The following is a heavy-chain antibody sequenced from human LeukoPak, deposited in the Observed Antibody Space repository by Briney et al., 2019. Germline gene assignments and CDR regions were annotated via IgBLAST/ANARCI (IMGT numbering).Heavy chain of an antibody. CDR3: AKDPYYYDSSGLIDY. CDR2: IYTSGST. V-gene: IGHV4-61*02. D-gene: IGHD3-22*01. Sequence: SLTLSLTRTVSGVSISSGSYYWSWIRQPAGKGLEWIGRIYTSGSTNYNPSLKSRVTISVDTSKNQFSLKLSSVTAADTAVYYCAKDPYYYDSSGLIDYWGQGTLVTVSS. J-gene: IGHJ4*02. CDR1: GVSISSGSYY.